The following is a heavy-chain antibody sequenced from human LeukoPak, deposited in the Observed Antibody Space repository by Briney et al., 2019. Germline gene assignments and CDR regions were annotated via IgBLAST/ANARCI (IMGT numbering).Heavy chain of an antibody. V-gene: IGHV3-30*09. CDR3: ASVKWGCGSSGHHSENDAFDI. D-gene: IGHD3-22*01. CDR2: VSFDGSNQ. J-gene: IGHJ3*02. CDR1: GFTFSNYA. Sequence: GGSLRLSCAASGFTFSNYAVHWVRQAPGKGLEWVALVSFDGSNQVYADSVKGRFAISRDNSQNTLSLEMNSLISEDTAVYYCASVKWGCGSSGHHSENDAFDIWGQETLVTVSS.